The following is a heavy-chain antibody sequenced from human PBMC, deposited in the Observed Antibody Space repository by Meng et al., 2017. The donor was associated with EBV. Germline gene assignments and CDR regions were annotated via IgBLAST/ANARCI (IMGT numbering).Heavy chain of an antibody. CDR2: IYYSGST. CDR3: ARHHHHSLFDY. J-gene: IGHJ4*02. Sequence: LRLQESGPGLVKHSETLSLTCTVSGGSTSSSSYYWGWVRQPPGKGLEWIGSIYYSGSTYCNPSLKSRVTISVDTSKNQFSLKLSSVTAADTAVYYCARHHHHSLFDYWGQGTLVTVSS. V-gene: IGHV4-39*01. D-gene: IGHD2-21*01. CDR1: GGSTSSSSYY.